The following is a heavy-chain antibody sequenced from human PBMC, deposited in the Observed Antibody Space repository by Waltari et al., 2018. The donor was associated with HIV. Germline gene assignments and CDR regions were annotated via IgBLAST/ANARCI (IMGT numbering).Heavy chain of an antibody. Sequence: QVQLQQWGAGLLTPSETLSLPCAVYGGSFRAYYLSWIRQPPGKGLEWIGEIDHRGSTNYNPSLKSRVTISVDTSKNQFSLKLSSVTAADTAVYYCARGREGGTYSEFDYWGQGTLVTVSS. CDR3: ARGREGGTYSEFDY. D-gene: IGHD1-26*01. J-gene: IGHJ4*02. CDR1: GGSFRAYY. CDR2: IDHRGST. V-gene: IGHV4-34*01.